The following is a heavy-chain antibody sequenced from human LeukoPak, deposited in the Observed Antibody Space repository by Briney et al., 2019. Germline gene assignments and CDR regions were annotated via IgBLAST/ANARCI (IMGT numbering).Heavy chain of an antibody. CDR1: GFSFRTYG. D-gene: IGHD3-22*01. Sequence: GGSLRLSCATSGFSFRTYGMHWVRQAPGKGLEWVAVIWYDGSNKYYPDSVKGRFIISRDNAKNSLYLQMNSLRAEDTAVYYCAREPDYSSGYYFHYYYGMDVWGQGTTVTVSS. CDR3: AREPDYSSGYYFHYYYGMDV. CDR2: IWYDGSNK. V-gene: IGHV3-33*01. J-gene: IGHJ6*02.